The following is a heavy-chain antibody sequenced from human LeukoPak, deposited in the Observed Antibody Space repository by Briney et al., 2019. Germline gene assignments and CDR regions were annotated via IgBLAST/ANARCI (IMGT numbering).Heavy chain of an antibody. CDR1: GGSISSYY. D-gene: IGHD3-22*01. Sequence: SETLSLTCTVSGGSISSYYWSWVRQPPGKGLEWIGSLYYSGSTNNNPSLKSRVTMSVDTSKNQFSLKLSSVTAADTAVYYCARENSSGYSDYWGQGTLVTVSS. V-gene: IGHV4-59*12. CDR2: LYYSGST. J-gene: IGHJ4*02. CDR3: ARENSSGYSDY.